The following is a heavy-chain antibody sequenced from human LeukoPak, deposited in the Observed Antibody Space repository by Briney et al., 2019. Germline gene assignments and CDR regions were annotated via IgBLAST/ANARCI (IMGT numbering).Heavy chain of an antibody. CDR3: ARIRYYYDSSGYYYVKPFDY. CDR2: MNPNSGNT. J-gene: IGHJ4*02. V-gene: IGHV1-8*01. D-gene: IGHD3-22*01. Sequence: ASVKVSCKASGYTFTSYDINWVRQATGQGLEWMGWMNPNSGNTGYAQKFQGRVTMTRNTSISTAYMELSSLRSEDTAVYYCARIRYYYDSSGYYYVKPFDYWGQGTLVTASS. CDR1: GYTFTSYD.